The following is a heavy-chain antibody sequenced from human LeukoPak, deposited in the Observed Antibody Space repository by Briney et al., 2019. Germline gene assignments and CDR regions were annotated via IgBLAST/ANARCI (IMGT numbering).Heavy chain of an antibody. J-gene: IGHJ5*02. D-gene: IGHD3-22*01. Sequence: SETLSLTSTVSGGSISSHYWSWIRQPPGKGLEWIGSIYYSGSTYYNPSLKSRVTISVDTSKNQFSLKLSSVTAADTAVYYCARHGIRYDSSGYSTWGQGTLVTVSS. CDR2: IYYSGST. V-gene: IGHV4-39*01. CDR3: ARHGIRYDSSGYST. CDR1: GGSISSHY.